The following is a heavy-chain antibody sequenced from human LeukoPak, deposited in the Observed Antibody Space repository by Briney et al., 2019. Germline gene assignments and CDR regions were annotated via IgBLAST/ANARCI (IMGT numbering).Heavy chain of an antibody. CDR3: ARYGSGSSFDY. D-gene: IGHD3-10*01. V-gene: IGHV3-9*01. Sequence: GGSLRLSCAVSGFTFDDYAMHWVRQAPGKGLEWVSGISWNSGTIGYADSVKGRFTISRDNAKNSLYLQMNSLRAEDTAVYYCARYGSGSSFDYWGQGTLVTVSS. CDR1: GFTFDDYA. J-gene: IGHJ4*02. CDR2: ISWNSGTI.